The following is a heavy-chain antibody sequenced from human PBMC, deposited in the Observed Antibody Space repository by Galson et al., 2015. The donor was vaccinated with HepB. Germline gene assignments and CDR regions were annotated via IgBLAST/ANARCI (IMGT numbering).Heavy chain of an antibody. CDR1: GGSIGSSSYY. CDR2: MYYSGRT. D-gene: IGHD2-2*02. V-gene: IGHV4-39*07. J-gene: IGHJ4*02. Sequence: TLSLTCTVSGGSIGSSSYYWGWIRQPPGKGLEWIGSMYYSGRTYYNASLKSRVTISVDTSKNQFFLKLRSVTAADTAVYHCARGLAQDIVVVPAAIGFWGQGTLVIVSS. CDR3: ARGLAQDIVVVPAAIGF.